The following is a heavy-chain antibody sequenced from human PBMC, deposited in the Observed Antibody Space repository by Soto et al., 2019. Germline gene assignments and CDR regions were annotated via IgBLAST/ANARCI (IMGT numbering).Heavy chain of an antibody. Sequence: RLSCAASGFTFSSYAMSWVRQAPGKGLEWVSAISGSGGSKYYADSVKGRFNISRDNSKNTLYLQMNSLRAEDTVVYYCAKDHIPGEIIVVVVADDAFVIWGQGTMVTVSS. CDR3: AKDHIPGEIIVVVVADDAFVI. CDR2: ISGSGGSK. V-gene: IGHV3-23*01. CDR1: GFTFSSYA. J-gene: IGHJ3*02. D-gene: IGHD2-15*01.